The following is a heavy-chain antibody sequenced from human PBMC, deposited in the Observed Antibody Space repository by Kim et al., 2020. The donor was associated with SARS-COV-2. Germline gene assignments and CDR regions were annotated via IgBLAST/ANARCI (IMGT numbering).Heavy chain of an antibody. CDR1: GFTFSNAW. Sequence: GGSLRLSCAASGFTFSNAWMSWVRQAPGKGLEWVGRIKSKTDGGTTDYAAPVKGRFTISRDDSKNTLYLQMNSLKTEDTAVYYCTTGTAVGEGAVDYWGQGTLVTVSS. J-gene: IGHJ4*02. D-gene: IGHD1-26*01. CDR3: TTGTAVGEGAVDY. V-gene: IGHV3-15*01. CDR2: IKSKTDGGTT.